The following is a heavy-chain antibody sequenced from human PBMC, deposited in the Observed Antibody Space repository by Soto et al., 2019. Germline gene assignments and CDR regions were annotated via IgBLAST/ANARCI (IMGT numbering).Heavy chain of an antibody. CDR1: GYTFTSYY. CDR3: ARDGTDLYYDFWSGYLSHFDY. D-gene: IGHD3-3*01. CDR2: INPSGGST. J-gene: IGHJ4*02. Sequence: ASVKVSCKASGYTFTSYYMHWVRQAPGQGLEWMGIINPSGGSTSYAQKFQGRVTMTRDTPTSTVYMELSSLRSEDTAVYYCARDGTDLYYDFWSGYLSHFDYWGQGTLVTVSS. V-gene: IGHV1-46*01.